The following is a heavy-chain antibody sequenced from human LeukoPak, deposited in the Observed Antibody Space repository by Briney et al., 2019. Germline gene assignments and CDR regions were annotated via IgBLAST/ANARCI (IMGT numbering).Heavy chain of an antibody. J-gene: IGHJ4*02. V-gene: IGHV3-23*01. D-gene: IGHD1-26*01. CDR3: AKGGSSGEYEQLDY. CDR1: GFTSRNYA. Sequence: GGSLRLTCAASGFTSRNYAMSWVRQAPGKGLEWVSVISVDGGSTDHADSVKGRFTISRDNSRNTLHLQMNSLRADDTALYYCAKGGSSGEYEQLDYWGQGTLVTVSS. CDR2: ISVDGGST.